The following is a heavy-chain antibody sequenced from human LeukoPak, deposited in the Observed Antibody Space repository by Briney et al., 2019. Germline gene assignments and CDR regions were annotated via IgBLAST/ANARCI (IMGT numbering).Heavy chain of an antibody. CDR2: IYYSGST. V-gene: IGHV4-59*07. D-gene: IGHD6-19*01. J-gene: IGHJ4*02. Sequence: SDTLSLTCTVSVDSISSYYWSWLRQPPGEGLVWIGYIYYSGSTNYNPSLKSRVTISVDTSKNQFSLKLSSVTAADTAVYYCARVSIGSGWYFDYWGQGTLVTVSS. CDR3: ARVSIGSGWYFDY. CDR1: VDSISSYY.